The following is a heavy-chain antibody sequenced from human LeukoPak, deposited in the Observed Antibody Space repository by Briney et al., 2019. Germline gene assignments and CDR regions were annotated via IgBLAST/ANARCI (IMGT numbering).Heavy chain of an antibody. CDR3: ARDRVDSSGYYYYYGIDV. J-gene: IGHJ6*02. CDR2: LYTSGST. Sequence: SETLSLTCTVSDGSTSTYFWSWIRQPAGKGLEWIGRLYTSGSTNYNPSLKSRLTMSADTSKNQFSLNLRSVTAADTAIYYCARDRVDSSGYYYYYGIDVWGQGTAVTVSS. D-gene: IGHD3-22*01. V-gene: IGHV4-4*07. CDR1: DGSTSTYF.